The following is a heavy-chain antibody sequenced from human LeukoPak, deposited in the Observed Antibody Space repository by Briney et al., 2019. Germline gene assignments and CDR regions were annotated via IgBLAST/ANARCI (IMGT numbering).Heavy chain of an antibody. Sequence: GGSLRLSCAASGFTFSTYSINWVRQAPVKGLEQVSVISSTSSYIYYADSVKGRFTISIDNAKRSLYLQMNSLRAEDTAVYYCPRGGCTSTSCYLIDYWGQGNQVTVSS. J-gene: IGHJ4*02. CDR3: PRGGCTSTSCYLIDY. D-gene: IGHD2-2*01. V-gene: IGHV3-21*01. CDR2: ISSTSSYI. CDR1: GFTFSTYS.